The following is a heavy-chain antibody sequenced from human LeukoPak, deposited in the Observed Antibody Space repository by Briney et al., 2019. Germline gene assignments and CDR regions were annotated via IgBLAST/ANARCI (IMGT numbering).Heavy chain of an antibody. D-gene: IGHD3-3*01. V-gene: IGHV5-51*01. CDR3: ARQGHYDFWSGYYTGMGIDY. J-gene: IGHJ4*02. CDR2: IYPGDSDT. Sequence: GESLKISCKGSGYSFTSYWIGWVRQMPGKGLEWMRIIYPGDSDTRYSPSFQGQVTISADKSISTAYLQWSSLKASDTAMYYCARQGHYDFWSGYYTGMGIDYWGQGTLVTVSS. CDR1: GYSFTSYW.